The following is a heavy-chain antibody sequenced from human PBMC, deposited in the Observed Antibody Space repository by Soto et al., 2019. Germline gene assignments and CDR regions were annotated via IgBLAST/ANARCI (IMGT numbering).Heavy chain of an antibody. D-gene: IGHD1-26*01. CDR1: GGTFSSYT. V-gene: IGHV1-69*08. J-gene: IGHJ1*01. Sequence: QVQLVQSGAEVKKPGSSVKVSCKASGGTFSSYTISWVRQAPGQGLEWMGRIIPILGIANYEQKFEGRVKITADKSTSTAYMELSSLRSEDTAVYYCARDSRERWLLPMGGEYFQHWGQGTLVTVSS. CDR3: ARDSRERWLLPMGGEYFQH. CDR2: IIPILGIA.